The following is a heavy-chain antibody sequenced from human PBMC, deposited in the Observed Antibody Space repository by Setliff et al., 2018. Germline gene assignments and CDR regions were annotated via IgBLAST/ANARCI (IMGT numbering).Heavy chain of an antibody. V-gene: IGHV4-34*01. CDR1: GGSFSDNY. CDR2: INQSGNT. CDR3: VRDRTAYSYGLDV. Sequence: PSETLSLPCPVNGGSFSDNYWGWIRQSPGKRPEWIAEINQSGNTNYNPSLNSRVSVSVDTPTNQFSLKVFSVTAADTAVYYCVRDRTAYSYGLDVWGQGTTVTVSS. D-gene: IGHD5-18*01. J-gene: IGHJ6*02.